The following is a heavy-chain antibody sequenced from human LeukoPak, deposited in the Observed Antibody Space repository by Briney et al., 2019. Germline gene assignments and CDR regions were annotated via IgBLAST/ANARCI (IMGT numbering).Heavy chain of an antibody. D-gene: IGHD5-18*01. Sequence: ETLSLTCTVSGGSISGHYWSWIRQPPGKGLEWIGYIYYSGSTSYNPSLKSRVTISVDTSKNQFSLRLSSVTAADTAVYYCARNTWIQLWAYFDYWGQGTLVTVSS. CDR1: GGSISGHY. J-gene: IGHJ4*02. CDR3: ARNTWIQLWAYFDY. CDR2: IYYSGST. V-gene: IGHV4-59*11.